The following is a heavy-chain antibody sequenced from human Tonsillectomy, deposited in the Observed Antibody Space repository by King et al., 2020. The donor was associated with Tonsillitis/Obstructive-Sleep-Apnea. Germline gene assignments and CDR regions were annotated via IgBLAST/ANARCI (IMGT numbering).Heavy chain of an antibody. Sequence: VQLVESGAEVKKPGASVKVSCKASGYTFTGYYMHWVRQAPGQGLEWMGWINPNIGDTNYAQKFQGRVTLTRDTSISSAYMELSRLRSDDTAVYYCARGRVSATSTFWFDPWGQGTLVTVSS. D-gene: IGHD6-13*01. CDR1: GYTFTGYY. J-gene: IGHJ5*01. CDR2: INPNIGDT. CDR3: ARGRVSATSTFWFDP. V-gene: IGHV1-2*02.